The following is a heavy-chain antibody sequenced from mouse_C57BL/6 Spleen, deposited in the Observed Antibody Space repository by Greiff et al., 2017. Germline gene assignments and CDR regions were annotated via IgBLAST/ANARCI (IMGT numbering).Heavy chain of an antibody. V-gene: IGHV1-55*01. J-gene: IGHJ4*01. CDR2: IYPGSGST. D-gene: IGHD2-1*01. Sequence: QVQLQQPGAELVKPGASVKMSCKASGYTFTSYWITWVKQRPGQGLEWIGDIYPGSGSTNYNEKFKSKATLTVDTSSSTAYMQLSSLTSEDSAVYYCARSGYYGIYAMDYWGQGTSVTVSS. CDR1: GYTFTSYW. CDR3: ARSGYYGIYAMDY.